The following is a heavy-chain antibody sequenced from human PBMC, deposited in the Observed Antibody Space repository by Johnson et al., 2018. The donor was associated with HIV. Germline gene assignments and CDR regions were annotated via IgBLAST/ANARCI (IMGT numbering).Heavy chain of an antibody. Sequence: VQLVESGGGLVQPGGSLRLSCAASGFTVSSNYMSWVRQAPGKGLEWVSVIYSGGSTYYADSVKGRFTISRDNSKNTLYLQMNSLKTEDTAGYYCTTEAPTLWRAFNIWGQGTMVTVAS. CDR3: TTEAPTLWRAFNI. CDR2: IYSGGST. CDR1: GFTVSSNY. V-gene: IGHV3-66*01. J-gene: IGHJ3*02.